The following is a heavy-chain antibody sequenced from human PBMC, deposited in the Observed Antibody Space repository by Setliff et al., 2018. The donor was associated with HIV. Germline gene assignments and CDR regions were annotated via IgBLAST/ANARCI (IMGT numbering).Heavy chain of an antibody. CDR1: GDSIRSNFNY. CDR2: IYYSGSN. Sequence: PSETLSLTCTVSGDSIRSNFNYWGWIRQPPGKGLEWLAIIYYSGSNYDNPSLKNRVTITKDTSKNQVVLTMTNVDPVDTATYYCAHRRQGAGDYAYNWFDPWGQGTLVTVSS. V-gene: IGHV4-39*06. CDR3: AHRRQGAGDYAYNWFDP. D-gene: IGHD4-17*01. J-gene: IGHJ5*02.